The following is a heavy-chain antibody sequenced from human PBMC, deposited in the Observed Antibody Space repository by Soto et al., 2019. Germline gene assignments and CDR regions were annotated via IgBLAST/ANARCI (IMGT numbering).Heavy chain of an antibody. CDR2: IKSKTDGGTT. V-gene: IGHV3-15*01. J-gene: IGHJ6*02. CDR3: TTVPSNPGYYDSSGYYYYYYYGMDV. D-gene: IGHD3-22*01. Sequence: TGGSLRLSCAASGFTFSNAWMSWVRQAPGKGLEWVGRIKSKTDGGTTDYAAPVKGRFTISRDDSKNTLYLQMNSLKTEDTAVYYCTTVPSNPGYYDSSGYYYYYYYGMDVWGQGTTVTVSS. CDR1: GFTFSNAW.